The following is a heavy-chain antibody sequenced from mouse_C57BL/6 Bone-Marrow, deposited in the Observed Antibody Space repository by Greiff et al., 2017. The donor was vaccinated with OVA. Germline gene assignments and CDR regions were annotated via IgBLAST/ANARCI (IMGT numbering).Heavy chain of an antibody. J-gene: IGHJ3*01. CDR2: IDPANGNT. CDR3: APHYCGSSPFAY. D-gene: IGHD1-1*01. CDR1: GFTFKNSY. Sequence: VQLKQSVAELVRPGASVKLSCTASGFTFKNSYMHWVKQRPEQGLEWIGRIDPANGNTKYAPKFQVKATITADKTSNTAYLQLSSLTSEDTAIYYCAPHYCGSSPFAYWGQGTLVTVSA. V-gene: IGHV14-3*01.